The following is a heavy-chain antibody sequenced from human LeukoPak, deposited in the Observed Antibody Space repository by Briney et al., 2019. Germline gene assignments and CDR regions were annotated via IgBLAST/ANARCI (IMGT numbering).Heavy chain of an antibody. CDR3: AVGHYYHSSGYLFDS. D-gene: IGHD3-22*01. J-gene: IGHJ4*02. CDR1: GGSISTGDLY. V-gene: IGHV4-30-4*01. CDR2: IYYSGST. Sequence: SETLSLTCSVSGGSISTGDLYWSWIRQPPGKGLEYIVYIYYSGSTYYTPSLKSRITISVDTSKNQFSLKLSSVRAADTAVYYCAVGHYYHSSGYLFDSWGQGTLVTVSS.